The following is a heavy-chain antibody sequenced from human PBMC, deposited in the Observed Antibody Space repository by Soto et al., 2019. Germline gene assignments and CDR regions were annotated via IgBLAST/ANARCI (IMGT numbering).Heavy chain of an antibody. Sequence: QVQLVQSGAEVKKPGASVKVSCKASGYTFTSYGISWVRQAPGQGLEWMGWISADNGNTNYAQKLQGRVTMTTDTSTSTAYMELRSLRSDDTAVYYCARDVLYYDILTGYTHAYYYGMDVWGQGTTVTVSS. D-gene: IGHD3-9*01. CDR1: GYTFTSYG. CDR3: ARDVLYYDILTGYTHAYYYGMDV. CDR2: ISADNGNT. V-gene: IGHV1-18*04. J-gene: IGHJ6*02.